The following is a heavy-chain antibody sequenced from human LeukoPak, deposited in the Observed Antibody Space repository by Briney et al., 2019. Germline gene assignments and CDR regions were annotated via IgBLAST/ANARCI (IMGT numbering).Heavy chain of an antibody. CDR2: ISSSSSYI. CDR3: ARVARIAVAGTGFDY. D-gene: IGHD6-19*01. Sequence: GGSLRLSCAASGFTFSGYSMNWVRQAPGKGLEWVSSISSSSSYIYYADSVKGRFTISRDNAKNSLYLQMNSLRAEDTAVYYCARVARIAVAGTGFDYWGQGTLVTVSS. V-gene: IGHV3-21*01. CDR1: GFTFSGYS. J-gene: IGHJ4*02.